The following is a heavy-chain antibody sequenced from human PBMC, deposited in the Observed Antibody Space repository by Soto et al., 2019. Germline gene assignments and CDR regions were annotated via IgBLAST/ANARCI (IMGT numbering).Heavy chain of an antibody. D-gene: IGHD3-22*01. CDR3: AREGHRGYYDSSGGPFDY. Sequence: QVQLQESGPGLVKPSETLSLTCTVSGGSISSYYWSWIRQPPGKGLEWIGYIYYSGSTNYNPSLKSRVTISVDTSKNQFSLKLSSVTAAETAVYYCAREGHRGYYDSSGGPFDYWGQGTLVTVSS. CDR2: IYYSGST. CDR1: GGSISSYY. V-gene: IGHV4-59*01. J-gene: IGHJ4*02.